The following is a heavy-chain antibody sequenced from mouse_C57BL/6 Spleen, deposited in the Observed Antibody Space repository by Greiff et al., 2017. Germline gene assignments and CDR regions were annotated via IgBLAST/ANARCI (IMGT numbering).Heavy chain of an antibody. J-gene: IGHJ3*01. CDR3: ARCLYDYDGAWFAY. CDR2: IDPSDSYT. Sequence: QQSCKASGYTFTSYWMHWVKQRPGQGLEWIGEIDPSDSYTNYNQKFKGKSTLTVDKSSSTAYMQLSSLTSEDSAVYYCARCLYDYDGAWFAYWGQGTLVTVSA. CDR1: GYTFTSYW. V-gene: IGHV1-69*01. D-gene: IGHD2-4*01.